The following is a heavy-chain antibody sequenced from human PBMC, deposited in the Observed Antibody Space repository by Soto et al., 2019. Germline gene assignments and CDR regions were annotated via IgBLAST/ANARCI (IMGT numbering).Heavy chain of an antibody. D-gene: IGHD3-10*01. Sequence: QVQLQESGPGLVKPSQTLSLTCTVSGGSISSGDYYWSWIRQPPGKGLEWIGYIYYSGSTYYNPSRKSRVTISVDTSKNQFSLKLSSVTAADTAVYYCAREYYGSGRPYYYGMDVWGQGTTVTVSS. CDR3: AREYYGSGRPYYYGMDV. J-gene: IGHJ6*02. CDR1: GGSISSGDYY. V-gene: IGHV4-30-4*01. CDR2: IYYSGST.